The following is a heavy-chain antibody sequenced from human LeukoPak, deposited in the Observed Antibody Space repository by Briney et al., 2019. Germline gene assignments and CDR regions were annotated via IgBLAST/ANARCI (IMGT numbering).Heavy chain of an antibody. J-gene: IGHJ6*03. D-gene: IGHD3-16*02. V-gene: IGHV4-59*08. CDR1: GGSIGTYY. CDR2: IYVTGT. Sequence: SETLSLTCTVSGGSIGTYYWSWIRQSPGKGLEWIGYIYVTGTRYNPYLQSRVTISVDTSRNQFFLKMSSVTAADTAVYYCARHIGGGIEDMDVWGKGTKVTASS. CDR3: ARHIGGGIEDMDV.